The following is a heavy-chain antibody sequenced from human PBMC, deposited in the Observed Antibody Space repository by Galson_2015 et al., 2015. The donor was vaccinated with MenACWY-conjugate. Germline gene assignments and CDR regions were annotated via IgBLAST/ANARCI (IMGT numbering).Heavy chain of an antibody. CDR2: LCGDGSGK. CDR3: GRIGTPYNSGSP. J-gene: IGHJ5*02. D-gene: IGHD1-1*01. V-gene: IGHV3-74*01. Sequence: SLRLSCAASGFTFSDYCMHWVRQAPGKGLVWVSRLCGDGSGKTYAGSVKGRFSISMDNAKTTLYLQMNSLRAEDTAMYYCGRIGTPYNSGSPWGQGTLVTVSS. CDR1: GFTFSDYC.